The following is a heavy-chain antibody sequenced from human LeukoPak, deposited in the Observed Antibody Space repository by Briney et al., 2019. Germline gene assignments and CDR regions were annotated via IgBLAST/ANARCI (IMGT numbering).Heavy chain of an antibody. CDR3: AGPMVRGVMP. CDR1: GFTFSSYG. D-gene: IGHD3-10*01. CDR2: IYHSGST. J-gene: IGHJ5*02. V-gene: IGHV4-34*08. Sequence: GSLRLSCGASGFTFSSYGMHWVRQPPGKGLEWIGEIYHSGSTNYNPSLKSRVTISVDTSKNQFSLKLSSVTAADTAVYYCAGPMVRGVMPWGQGTLVTVSS.